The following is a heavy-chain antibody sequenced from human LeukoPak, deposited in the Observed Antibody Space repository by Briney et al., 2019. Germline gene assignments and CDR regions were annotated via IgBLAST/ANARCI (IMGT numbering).Heavy chain of an antibody. V-gene: IGHV3-53*01. Sequence: PGGSLRLSCAASGFTFSNNYMSWVRQAPGKGLEWVSLIYSGGNTYYADSVKGRFSISRDNSKNTLYLQMNSLRAEDTAVYYCAAKRVYSYGSDYWGQGTLVTVSS. D-gene: IGHD5-18*01. CDR1: GFTFSNNY. CDR3: AAKRVYSYGSDY. J-gene: IGHJ4*02. CDR2: IYSGGNT.